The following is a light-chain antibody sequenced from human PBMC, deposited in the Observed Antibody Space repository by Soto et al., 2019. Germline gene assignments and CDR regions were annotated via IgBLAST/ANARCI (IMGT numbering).Light chain of an antibody. CDR3: QQYGSLGT. CDR1: QSVSSN. J-gene: IGKJ1*01. Sequence: MVLSHSPATLSSLTDERVTLSCRASQSVSSNLAWYQQKPGQAPRLLIYDTSARATGVPARFSGSRSGPEFTLTICRLEPEDFAVYYCQQYGSLGTFGQGTKVDIK. V-gene: IGKV3-20*01. CDR2: DTS.